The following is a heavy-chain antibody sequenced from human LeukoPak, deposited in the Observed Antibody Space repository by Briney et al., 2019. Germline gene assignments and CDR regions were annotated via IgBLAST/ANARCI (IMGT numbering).Heavy chain of an antibody. Sequence: PSETLSLTCSDPGGSISSYYWSWIRQTPGKGLEYIGYIYYSGSTNYNPSLKSRVTISVDTSKDQFSLNLTSVTAADTAVYYCARLKCISTTCPSRYVMDVWGQGTTVTVSS. J-gene: IGHJ6*02. V-gene: IGHV4-59*01. CDR3: ARLKCISTTCPSRYVMDV. CDR1: GGSISSYY. D-gene: IGHD2-2*01. CDR2: IYYSGST.